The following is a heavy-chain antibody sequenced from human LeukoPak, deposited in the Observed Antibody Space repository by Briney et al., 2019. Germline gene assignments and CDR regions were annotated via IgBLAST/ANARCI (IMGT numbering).Heavy chain of an antibody. D-gene: IGHD3-10*01. J-gene: IGHJ5*02. CDR2: IYYSGST. CDR3: ARNLVMGRGVMILKKPCWFDP. CDR1: GGSISSSSYY. Sequence: PSETLSLTCTVSGGSISSSSYYWGWIRQPPGKGLEWIGRIYYSGSTYYNPSLKSRVTISVDTSKNQFSLKLSSVTAADTAVYYCARNLVMGRGVMILKKPCWFDPWGQGTLVTVSS. V-gene: IGHV4-39*01.